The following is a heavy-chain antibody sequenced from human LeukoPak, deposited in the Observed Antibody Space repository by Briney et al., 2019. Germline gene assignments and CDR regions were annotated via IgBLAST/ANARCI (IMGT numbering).Heavy chain of an antibody. D-gene: IGHD3-10*01. CDR3: ARGTMVRGASFSDDAFDI. V-gene: IGHV1-8*01. J-gene: IGHJ3*02. CDR2: MNPNSGNT. Sequence: GASVKVSCKASGYTFTSYDINWVRQATGQGLEWMGWMNPNSGNTGYAQKFQGRVTMTRNTSISTAYMELTSLRSEDTAVYYCARGTMVRGASFSDDAFDIWGQGTMVTVSS. CDR1: GYTFTSYD.